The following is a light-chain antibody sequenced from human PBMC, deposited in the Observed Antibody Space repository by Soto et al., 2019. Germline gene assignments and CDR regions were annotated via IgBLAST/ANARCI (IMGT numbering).Light chain of an antibody. CDR3: AAWDDSLSGFVV. Sequence: QSVLTQPPSASGTPGQRVTISCSGSSSNIGSNYVYWYQQLPGTAPKLLIYRNNQRPSGFPDRFSGSKSGTSASLAISGLRSEDEADYYCAAWDDSLSGFVVFGGGTKVTVL. CDR1: SSNIGSNY. J-gene: IGLJ2*01. V-gene: IGLV1-47*01. CDR2: RNN.